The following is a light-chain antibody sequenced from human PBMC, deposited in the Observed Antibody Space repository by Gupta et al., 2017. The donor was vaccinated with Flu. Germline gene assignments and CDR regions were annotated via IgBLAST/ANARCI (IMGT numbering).Light chain of an antibody. V-gene: IGKV1-39*01. CDR3: RQRDSTPRT. Sequence: DIQMTQSPSSLSASVGDRVTITCRASQSISSYLNWYQQKPGKAPKLLIYAASRVQRGVPSRFSSSGYWTDFTLIIISRQPEDFATYYCRQRDSTPRTFGQGTXMDIK. J-gene: IGKJ2*02. CDR1: QSISSY. CDR2: AAS.